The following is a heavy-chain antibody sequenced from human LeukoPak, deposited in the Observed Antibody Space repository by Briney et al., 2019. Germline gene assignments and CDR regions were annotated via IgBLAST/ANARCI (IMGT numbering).Heavy chain of an antibody. J-gene: IGHJ4*02. Sequence: PGGSLRLSCAASGFTFSSYSKNWVRQAPGKGLEWVSSISSSSSYIYYADSVKGRFTISRDNAKNSLYLQMNSLRAEDTAVYYCARDKSTVVVIDYWGQGTLVTVSS. CDR2: ISSSSSYI. V-gene: IGHV3-21*01. CDR1: GFTFSSYS. CDR3: ARDKSTVVVIDY. D-gene: IGHD3-22*01.